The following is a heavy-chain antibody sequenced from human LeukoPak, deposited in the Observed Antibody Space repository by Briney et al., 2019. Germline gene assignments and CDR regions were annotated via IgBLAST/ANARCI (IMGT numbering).Heavy chain of an antibody. V-gene: IGHV6-1*01. Sequence: SQTLSLTFAISGDSVSSNSASWNWIRQSSSRGLEWLGRTYYRSKWNTDYAVSVKGRITINPDTSKNQFSLYLNSVTPEDTAVYYCARDPDSSYEWGPFDPWGQGTLVTVSS. CDR2: TYYRSKWNT. CDR1: GDSVSSNSAS. D-gene: IGHD1-26*01. J-gene: IGHJ5*02. CDR3: ARDPDSSYEWGPFDP.